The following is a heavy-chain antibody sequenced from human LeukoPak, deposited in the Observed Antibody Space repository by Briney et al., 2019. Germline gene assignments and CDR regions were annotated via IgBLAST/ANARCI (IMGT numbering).Heavy chain of an antibody. J-gene: IGHJ5*02. CDR2: ISAYNGNT. Sequence: GASVKVSFKASGYTFTGYYMHWVRQAPGQGLEWMGWISAYNGNTNYAQKLQGRVTMTTDTSTSTAHMELRSLRSDDTAVYYCARARMNYGDYGWFDPWGQGTLVTVSS. D-gene: IGHD4-17*01. V-gene: IGHV1-18*04. CDR3: ARARMNYGDYGWFDP. CDR1: GYTFTGYY.